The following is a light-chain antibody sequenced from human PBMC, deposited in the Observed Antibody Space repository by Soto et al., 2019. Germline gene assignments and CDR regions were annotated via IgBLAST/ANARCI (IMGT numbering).Light chain of an antibody. Sequence: QLVLTQPPSASGTPGQRVTISCSGSSSNIGGNTVNWYQQLPGTAPKLLMFANKERPSGVPDRFSASKSGTSASLAINGLQSDDEADYYCATWDDSLNGWVFGGGNKLTVL. CDR3: ATWDDSLNGWV. J-gene: IGLJ3*02. CDR1: SSNIGGNT. V-gene: IGLV1-44*01. CDR2: ANK.